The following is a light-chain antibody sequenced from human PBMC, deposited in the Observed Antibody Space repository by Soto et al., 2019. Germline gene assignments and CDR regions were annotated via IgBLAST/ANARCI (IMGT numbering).Light chain of an antibody. CDR1: QSVSSN. Sequence: EIVMTQSPATLSVSPGERATLSCRASQSVSSNLAWYQQKPGQAPRLLIYGASTRATGIPARFSGSGSGTEFTLTLSSLQSKDLAVYYCQQYNNWPPWTFGQGTKVEIK. CDR2: GAS. CDR3: QQYNNWPPWT. V-gene: IGKV3-15*01. J-gene: IGKJ1*01.